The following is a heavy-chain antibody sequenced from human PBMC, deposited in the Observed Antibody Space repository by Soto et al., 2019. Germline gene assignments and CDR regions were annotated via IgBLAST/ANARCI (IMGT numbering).Heavy chain of an antibody. J-gene: IGHJ4*03. CDR1: GYDFTNYW. CDR2: IYPGYSDI. D-gene: IGHD6-13*01. Sequence: GESLKISCKASGYDFTNYWIAWVRQTPGRGLEWMDMIYPGYSDIRYNPSFRGRVTISADKSITSAFVQWGSLKASDSAIYYCARFRAPRRQLISMSFHLWGLGTLVTVSS. V-gene: IGHV5-51*01. CDR3: ARFRAPRRQLISMSFHL.